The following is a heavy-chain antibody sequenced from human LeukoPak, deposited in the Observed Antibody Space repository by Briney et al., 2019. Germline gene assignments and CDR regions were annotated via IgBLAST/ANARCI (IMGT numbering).Heavy chain of an antibody. CDR3: ARSPITIFGVVSLDP. J-gene: IGHJ5*02. CDR1: GYTFTGYY. D-gene: IGHD3-3*01. CDR2: INPNSGTT. Sequence: GASVKVSCKASGYTFTGYYMHWVRQAPGQGLEWMGWINPNSGTTNYAQKFQGRVTMTRDTSIATAYMELSSLSSDDTAIYYCARSPITIFGVVSLDPWGQGALVTVSS. V-gene: IGHV1-2*02.